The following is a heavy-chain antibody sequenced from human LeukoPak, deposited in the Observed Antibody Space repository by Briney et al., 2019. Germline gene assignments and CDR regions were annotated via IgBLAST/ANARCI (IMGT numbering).Heavy chain of an antibody. Sequence: ASVKVSCKASGYTFTGYYMHWVRQAPGQGLEWMGWINPNSGGTSYAQKFQGRVTMTRDTSISTAYMELSRLRSDDTAVYYCATRYCSSTSCYAECFQHWGQGTLVTVSS. V-gene: IGHV1-2*02. CDR2: INPNSGGT. CDR3: ATRYCSSTSCYAECFQH. J-gene: IGHJ1*01. CDR1: GYTFTGYY. D-gene: IGHD2-2*01.